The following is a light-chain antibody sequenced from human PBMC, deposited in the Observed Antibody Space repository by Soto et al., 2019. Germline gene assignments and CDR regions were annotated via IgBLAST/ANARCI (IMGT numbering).Light chain of an antibody. CDR3: QQGYSRPRT. J-gene: IGKJ1*01. Sequence: DIQMTQSPSSLCSALLDRVTITCRASQSISTSLNWYQQKPGKAPNLLIFTSSNLESGVPSRFSGSGSGTDFTLTISSLQPEDFATYFCQQGYSRPRTFGQGTKVDI. V-gene: IGKV1-39*01. CDR1: QSISTS. CDR2: TSS.